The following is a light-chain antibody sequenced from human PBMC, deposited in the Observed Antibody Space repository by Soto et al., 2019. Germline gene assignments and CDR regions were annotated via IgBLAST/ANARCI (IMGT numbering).Light chain of an antibody. V-gene: IGLV1-44*01. CDR3: AAWDDSLNGPV. CDR2: SNN. J-gene: IGLJ3*02. Sequence: QSALTQPPSASGTPGQRVTISCSGSSSNIGSNTVNWYQQLPGTAPKLLIYSNNQRPSGVPDRFSGSKSGTSASLAISGLQSADEADYYCAAWDDSLNGPVFGGGTQLTVL. CDR1: SSNIGSNT.